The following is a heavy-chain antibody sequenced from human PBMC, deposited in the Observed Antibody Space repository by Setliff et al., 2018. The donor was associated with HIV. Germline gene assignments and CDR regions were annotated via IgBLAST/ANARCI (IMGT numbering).Heavy chain of an antibody. J-gene: IGHJ1*01. V-gene: IGHV3-73*01. D-gene: IGHD6-19*01. CDR1: GFAFVGAE. CDR3: ATNVRVPGSSLDS. Sequence: GESLKISCAAAGFAFVGAEIHWVRQASGKGLEWVGRIRNKFNSLATQYGESLEGRFTISRDDSKNTAYLQMRSLKTDDTAVYFCATNVRVPGSSLDSWGPGSLVTVSS. CDR2: IRNKFNSLAT.